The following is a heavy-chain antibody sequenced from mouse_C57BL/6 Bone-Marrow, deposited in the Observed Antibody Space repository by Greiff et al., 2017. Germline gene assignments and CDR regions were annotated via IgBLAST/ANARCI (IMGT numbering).Heavy chain of an antibody. CDR2: DFSGDGDT. V-gene: IGHV1-80*01. D-gene: IGHD2-3*01. J-gene: IGHJ3*01. CDR3: ARGRDGYWFAY. CDR1: CYAFRSHW. Sequence: GQPPPSGAELVKPGGSVEISFKASCYAFRSHWVNLVEQRPGKGLVWIGQDFSGDGDTNYNGKFKGKATLTADKSSSTAYMQLSSLTSEDSAVYFCARGRDGYWFAYWGQGTLVTVSA.